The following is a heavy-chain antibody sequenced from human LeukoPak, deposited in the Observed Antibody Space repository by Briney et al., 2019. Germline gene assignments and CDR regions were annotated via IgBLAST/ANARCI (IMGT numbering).Heavy chain of an antibody. Sequence: GGSLRLSCATSGFTFSSYSMNWVRQAPGKGLEWVSYISSSISVIYYADSVKGRFTISRDNAKNSLYLQMNSLRDEDTAVYYCARDQYSGHWYYALDIWGQGTMVTVSS. CDR3: ARDQYSGHWYYALDI. V-gene: IGHV3-48*02. CDR2: ISSSISVI. J-gene: IGHJ3*02. D-gene: IGHD6-19*01. CDR1: GFTFSSYS.